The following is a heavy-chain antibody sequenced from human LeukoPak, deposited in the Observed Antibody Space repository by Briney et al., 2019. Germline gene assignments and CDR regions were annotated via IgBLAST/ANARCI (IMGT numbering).Heavy chain of an antibody. J-gene: IGHJ4*02. D-gene: IGHD4-23*01. CDR2: INWNAGST. V-gene: IGHV3-20*04. CDR3: ARDYCGNFDY. Sequence: GGSLRLSCAASGFTFDDYVMSWVRQAPGKGLEWGSGINWNAGSTGYADSVKGRFTISRDNAKNSLYLQMNSLRAEDTALYYCARDYCGNFDYWGQGTLVTVSS. CDR1: GFTFDDYV.